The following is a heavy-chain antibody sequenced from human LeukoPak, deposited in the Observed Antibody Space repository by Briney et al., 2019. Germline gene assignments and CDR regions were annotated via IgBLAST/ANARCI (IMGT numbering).Heavy chain of an antibody. CDR1: GFTFSSYA. CDR2: ISSNGGST. J-gene: IGHJ4*02. V-gene: IGHV3-64*02. CDR3: ARSAVYGSSCFDY. Sequence: PGGSLRLSCAASGFTFSSYAMHWVRQAPGKGLEYVSAISSNGGSTYYADSVKGRFTISRDNSKSTLYLQMGSLRAEDMAVYYCARSAVYGSSCFDYWGQGTLVTVSS. D-gene: IGHD3-10*01.